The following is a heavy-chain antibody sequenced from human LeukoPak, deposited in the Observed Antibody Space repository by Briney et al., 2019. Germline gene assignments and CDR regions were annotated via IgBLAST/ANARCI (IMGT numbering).Heavy chain of an antibody. V-gene: IGHV4-34*01. CDR3: ARGGYYGSGNDFRFDP. D-gene: IGHD3-10*01. Sequence: SETLSLTCAVYGGSFSAFFWSWIRQSPGKGLEWIGEISHNGTTNYSPSLKSRITISVDTSKNQFSLKLSSVTAADTAVYYCARGGYYGSGNDFRFDPWGQGTLVTVSS. CDR1: GGSFSAFF. CDR2: ISHNGTT. J-gene: IGHJ5*02.